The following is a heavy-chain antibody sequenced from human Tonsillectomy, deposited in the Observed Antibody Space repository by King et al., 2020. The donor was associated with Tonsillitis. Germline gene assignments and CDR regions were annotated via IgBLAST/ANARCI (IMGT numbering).Heavy chain of an antibody. D-gene: IGHD2-21*01. CDR1: GGTFSSYV. Sequence: VQLVESGAEVKKPGSSVRVSCKASGGTFSSYVISWVRQAPGQGLEWMGAIMPVLGTVNYSQKFQERVTITADESTSTVYMELSRLTAEDTAMYYCASSVVWFDPWGQGTLVTVSS. CDR3: ASSVVWFDP. J-gene: IGHJ5*02. V-gene: IGHV1-69*01. CDR2: IMPVLGTV.